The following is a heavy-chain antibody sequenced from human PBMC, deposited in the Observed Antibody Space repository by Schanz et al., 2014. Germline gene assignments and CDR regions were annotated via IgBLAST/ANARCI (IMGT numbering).Heavy chain of an antibody. CDR3: AKVATAATYLDS. V-gene: IGHV3-23*01. Sequence: EVQLLESGGGLVQPGGSLRLSCVASGFTFFGSFAMSWVRQAPGKGLEWVSYISDSGDSTHYADSVKGRFTISRDNAKNSLFLQMNSLSAEDTAVYYCAKVATAATYLDSWGLGTLVTVSS. CDR2: ISDSGDST. D-gene: IGHD2-15*01. CDR1: GFTFFGSFA. J-gene: IGHJ4*02.